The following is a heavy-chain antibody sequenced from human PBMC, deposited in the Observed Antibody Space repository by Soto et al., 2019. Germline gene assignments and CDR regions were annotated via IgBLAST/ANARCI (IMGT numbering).Heavy chain of an antibody. CDR3: ARSDDYGDSTPSFIPYGMDV. CDR1: GGSISSSSYY. D-gene: IGHD4-17*01. J-gene: IGHJ6*02. Sequence: SETLSLTCTVSGGSISSSSYYWGWIRQPPGKGLEWIGSIYYSGSTYYNPSLKNQDTISVDTSKNKFSMKLSSVTAADTAVYYCARSDDYGDSTPSFIPYGMDVWGLGTTVT. CDR2: IYYSGST. V-gene: IGHV4-39*01.